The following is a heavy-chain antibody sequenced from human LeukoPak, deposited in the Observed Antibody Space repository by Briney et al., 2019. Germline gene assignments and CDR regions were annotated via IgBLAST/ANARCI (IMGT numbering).Heavy chain of an antibody. CDR1: GYTFTSYS. J-gene: IGHJ4*02. V-gene: IGHV1-46*01. D-gene: IGHD6-6*01. Sequence: ASVKVSCKASGYTFTSYSLHWIQQAPRQGLEWMGVINPSGGSTTYAQKFQGRVTLTSDMSTSTVELELSSLRYEDTAVYFCARDRGLAARYDSWGQGTLVTVSS. CDR2: INPSGGST. CDR3: ARDRGLAARYDS.